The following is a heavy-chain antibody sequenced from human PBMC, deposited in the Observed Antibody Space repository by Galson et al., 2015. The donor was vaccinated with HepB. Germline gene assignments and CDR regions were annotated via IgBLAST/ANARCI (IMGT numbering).Heavy chain of an antibody. CDR1: GFTFSSYA. V-gene: IGHV3-30*04. CDR3: ARDKDPSRNWVDGLIYYGLAI. D-gene: IGHD7-27*01. Sequence: SLRLSCAASGFTFSSYALHWVRQAPGKGLEWVAVISYDGSNKNYADSVKGRFTISRDESRNTLHLQMNSLRAEDTAIYYCARDKDPSRNWVDGLIYYGLAIWGQGTTVTVSS. J-gene: IGHJ6*02. CDR2: ISYDGSNK.